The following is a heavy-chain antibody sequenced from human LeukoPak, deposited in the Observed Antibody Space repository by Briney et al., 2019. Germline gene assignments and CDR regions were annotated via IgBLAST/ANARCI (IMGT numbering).Heavy chain of an antibody. J-gene: IGHJ4*02. CDR3: ARGNYDSSGYYGVIDY. CDR2: IIPIFGTA. CDR1: GGTFSSYA. Sequence: SVKVSCKASGGTFSSYAISWVRQAPGQGLEWMGGIIPIFGTANYAQKFQGRVTITADGSTSTAYMELSSLRSEDTAVYYCARGNYDSSGYYGVIDYWGQGTLVTVSS. V-gene: IGHV1-69*13. D-gene: IGHD3-22*01.